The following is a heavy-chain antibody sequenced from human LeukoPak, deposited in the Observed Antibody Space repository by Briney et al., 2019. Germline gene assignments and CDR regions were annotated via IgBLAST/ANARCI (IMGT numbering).Heavy chain of an antibody. CDR2: IYYSGST. CDR1: GGSISSYY. V-gene: IGHV4-59*07. J-gene: IGHJ4*02. CDR3: ASAGGYSYGSFDY. Sequence: PSDTLSLTCTVSGGSISSYYWSWIRQPPGKGLEWIGYIYYSGSTNYNPSLKSRVTISVDTSKNQFSLKLSSVTAADTAVYYCASAGGYSYGSFDYWGQGTLVTVSS. D-gene: IGHD5-18*01.